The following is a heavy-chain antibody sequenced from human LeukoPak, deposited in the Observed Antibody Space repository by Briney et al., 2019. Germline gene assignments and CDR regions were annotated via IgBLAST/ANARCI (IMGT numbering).Heavy chain of an antibody. Sequence: PGRYLRLYCAASGFTLSSYGMHWVRQAPGKGLEGVAVISYDGSNKYYADSVKGRFTISRDNSKNTLYLQMNSLRAEDTAVYYCARGGAVTAIDYWGQGTLVTVSS. V-gene: IGHV3-30*03. CDR2: ISYDGSNK. D-gene: IGHD2-21*02. CDR3: ARGGAVTAIDY. CDR1: GFTLSSYG. J-gene: IGHJ4*02.